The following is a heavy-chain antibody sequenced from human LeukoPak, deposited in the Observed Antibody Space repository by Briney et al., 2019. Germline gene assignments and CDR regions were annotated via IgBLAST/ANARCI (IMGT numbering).Heavy chain of an antibody. Sequence: GASVKVSCKASGYTFTSYGISWVRQAPGQGLEWMGWISAYNGNTNYAQKLQGRVTMTTDTSRSTAYMELRSLRSDDTAVYYCARSFYGDYYYYYYMDVWGKGTTVTVSS. D-gene: IGHD4-17*01. CDR3: ARSFYGDYYYYYYMDV. CDR1: GYTFTSYG. CDR2: ISAYNGNT. V-gene: IGHV1-18*01. J-gene: IGHJ6*03.